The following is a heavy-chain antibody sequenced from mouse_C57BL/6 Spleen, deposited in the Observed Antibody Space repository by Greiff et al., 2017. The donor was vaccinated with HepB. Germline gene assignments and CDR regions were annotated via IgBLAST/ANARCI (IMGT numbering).Heavy chain of an antibody. V-gene: IGHV1-18*01. D-gene: IGHD4-1*02. CDR3: ARYNWDYYAMDY. CDR1: GYTFTDYN. J-gene: IGHJ4*01. CDR2: INPNNGGT. Sequence: EVQLQQSGPELVKPGASVKIPCKASGYTFTDYNMDWVKQSHGKSLEWIGDINPNNGGTIYNQKFKGKATLTVDKSSSTAYMELRSLTSEDTAVYYCARYNWDYYAMDYWGQGTSVTVSS.